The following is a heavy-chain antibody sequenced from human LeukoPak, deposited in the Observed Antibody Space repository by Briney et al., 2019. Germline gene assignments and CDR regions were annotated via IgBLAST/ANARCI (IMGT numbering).Heavy chain of an antibody. CDR2: IKQDGIEK. V-gene: IGHV3-7*04. CDR1: GFTFSNSY. Sequence: GGSLRLSCAASGFTFSNSYMTWFRQTPGKGLEWVANIKQDGIEKFYLDSVRGRSTVSRDNAKDSLFLQMNSLTAEDTAVYYCARGDGWLVDYWGQGTLVTVSS. CDR3: ARGDGWLVDY. D-gene: IGHD5-24*01. J-gene: IGHJ4*02.